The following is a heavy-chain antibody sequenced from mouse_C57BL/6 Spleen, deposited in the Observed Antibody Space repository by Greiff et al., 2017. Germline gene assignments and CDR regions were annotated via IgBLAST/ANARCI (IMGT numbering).Heavy chain of an antibody. CDR1: GYTFTDYE. CDR2: IDPETGGT. Sequence: VQLQQSGAELVRPGASVTLSCKASGYTFTDYEMHWVKQTPVHGLEWIGAIDPETGGTAYNQKFKGKAILTADKSSSTAYMELRSLTSEDSAVYYCTRSHPGAMDYWGQGTSVTVSS. V-gene: IGHV1-15*01. J-gene: IGHJ4*01. CDR3: TRSHPGAMDY.